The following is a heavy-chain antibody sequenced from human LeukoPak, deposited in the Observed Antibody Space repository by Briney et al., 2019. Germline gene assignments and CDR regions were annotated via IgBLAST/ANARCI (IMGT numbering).Heavy chain of an antibody. CDR3: ARDRYCRSGVCYGGAAY. CDR2: ISNGGTYI. CDR1: GFTFIDYS. J-gene: IGHJ4*02. V-gene: IGHV3-21*01. Sequence: GGSLRLSCVGSGFTFIDYSLNWVRQAPGKGLEWVSSISNGGTYIYHADSLQGRFTTSRDNAKNSVYLQMNSLRAEDTAVYYCARDRYCRSGVCYGGAAYWGQGTLVTVSS. D-gene: IGHD2-8*01.